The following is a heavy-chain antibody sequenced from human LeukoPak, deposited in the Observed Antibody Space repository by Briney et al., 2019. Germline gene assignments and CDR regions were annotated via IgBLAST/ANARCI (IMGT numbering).Heavy chain of an antibody. Sequence: GGSLRLSCAASGFTFSSYSMNWFRQAPGRGLEWVSSISSSSSYVYYADSVKGRFTISRDNAKNSLYLQMNSLRAEDTAVYYCARDERITMVQGAVGYFDYWGQGTLVTVSS. CDR3: ARDERITMVQGAVGYFDY. D-gene: IGHD3-10*01. V-gene: IGHV3-21*01. J-gene: IGHJ4*02. CDR2: ISSSSSYV. CDR1: GFTFSSYS.